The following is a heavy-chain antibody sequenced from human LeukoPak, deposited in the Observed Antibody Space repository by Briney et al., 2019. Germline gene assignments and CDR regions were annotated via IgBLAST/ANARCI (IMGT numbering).Heavy chain of an antibody. CDR1: GYTFTSYG. CDR2: MNPNSGNT. D-gene: IGHD6-13*01. Sequence: GASVKVSCKASGYTFTSYGISWVRQATGQGLEWMGWMNPNSGNTGYAQKFQGRVTMTRNTSISTAYMELSSLRSEDTAVYYCARMSSSWRPPPDYYYYGMDVWGQGTTVTVSS. CDR3: ARMSSSWRPPPDYYYYGMDV. J-gene: IGHJ6*02. V-gene: IGHV1-8*02.